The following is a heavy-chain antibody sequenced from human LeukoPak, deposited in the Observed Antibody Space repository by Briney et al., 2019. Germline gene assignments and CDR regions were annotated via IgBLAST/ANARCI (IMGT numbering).Heavy chain of an antibody. CDR2: INHSGST. J-gene: IGHJ3*01. D-gene: IGHD2-15*01. CDR1: GGSFSGYY. V-gene: IGHV4-34*01. Sequence: SETLSLTCAVYGGSFSGYYWSWIRQPPGKGLEWIGEINHSGSTNYNPSLKSRVTISVDTSKNQFSLNMSSVTAADTAVYYCARSQGPYCFDFWGQGIMVTVSS. CDR3: ARSQGPYCFDF.